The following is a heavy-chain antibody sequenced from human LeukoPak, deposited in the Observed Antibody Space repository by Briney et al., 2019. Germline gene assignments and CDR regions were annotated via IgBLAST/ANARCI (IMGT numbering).Heavy chain of an antibody. CDR2: ISTRGSST. Sequence: GASLRLSCAASGFTFSSYVMSWVRQAPGKGLEWVSAISTRGSSTNYADSVKGRFTISRDNSKNTLYLQMNSLRAEDTAVYYCAKLPSGSYFDSDYWGQGTLVTASS. V-gene: IGHV3-23*01. J-gene: IGHJ4*02. D-gene: IGHD1-26*01. CDR1: GFTFSSYV. CDR3: AKLPSGSYFDSDY.